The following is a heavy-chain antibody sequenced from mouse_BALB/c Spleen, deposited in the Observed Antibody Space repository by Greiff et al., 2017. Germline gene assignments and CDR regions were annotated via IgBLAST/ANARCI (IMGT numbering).Heavy chain of an antibody. CDR3: ARRWLLKGVYAMDY. CDR2: ISSGSSTI. Sequence: EVKVVESGGGLVQPGGSRKLSCAASGFTFSSFGMHWVRQAPEKGLEWVAYISSGSSTIYYADTVKGRFTISRDNPKNTLFLQMTSLRSEDTAMYYCARRWLLKGVYAMDYWGQGTSVTVSS. V-gene: IGHV5-17*02. J-gene: IGHJ4*01. D-gene: IGHD2-3*01. CDR1: GFTFSSFG.